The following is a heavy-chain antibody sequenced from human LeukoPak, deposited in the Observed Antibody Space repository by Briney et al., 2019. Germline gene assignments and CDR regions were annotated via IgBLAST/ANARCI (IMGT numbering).Heavy chain of an antibody. CDR1: GGTFSSYA. V-gene: IGHV1-69*05. CDR2: IIPIFGTA. J-gene: IGHJ3*02. CDR3: ARRAPIAAAGTYAFDI. Sequence: SVKVSCKASGGTFSSYAISWVRQAPGQGLEWMGGIIPIFGTANYAQKFQGRVTITTDESTSTAYMELSSLRSEDTAVYYSARRAPIAAAGTYAFDIWGQGTMVTVSS. D-gene: IGHD6-13*01.